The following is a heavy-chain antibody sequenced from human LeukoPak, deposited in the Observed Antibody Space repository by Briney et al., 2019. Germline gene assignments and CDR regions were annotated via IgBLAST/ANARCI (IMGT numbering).Heavy chain of an antibody. CDR1: GGSISSYY. CDR2: IYYSGST. V-gene: IGHV4-59*01. J-gene: IGHJ4*02. Sequence: SETLSLTCTVSGGSISSYYWSWIRQPPGKGLEWIGYIYYSGSTNYNPSLKSRVTISVDTSKNQFSLKLSSVTAADTAVYYRARDLSSYFDYWGQGTLVTVSS. D-gene: IGHD2-2*01. CDR3: ARDLSSYFDY.